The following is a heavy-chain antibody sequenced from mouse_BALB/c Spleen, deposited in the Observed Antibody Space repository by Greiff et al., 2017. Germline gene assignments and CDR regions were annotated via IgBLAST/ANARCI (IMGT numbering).Heavy chain of an antibody. D-gene: IGHD1-1*01. V-gene: IGHV1S56*01. Sequence: VKLQESGPELVKPGASVRISCKASGYTFTSYYIHWVKQRPGQGLEWIGWIYPGNVNTKYNEKFKGKATLTADKSSSTAYMQLSSLTSEDSAVYFCARRHYGSSHWYFDVWGAGTTVTVSS. CDR1: GYTFTSYY. CDR2: IYPGNVNT. J-gene: IGHJ1*01. CDR3: ARRHYGSSHWYFDV.